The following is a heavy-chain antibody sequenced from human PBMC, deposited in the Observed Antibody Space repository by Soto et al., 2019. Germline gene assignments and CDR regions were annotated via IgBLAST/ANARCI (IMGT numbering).Heavy chain of an antibody. CDR2: INHSGST. Sequence: SETLSLTCAVYGGSFSGYYWSWFRQPPGKGLEWIGEINHSGSTNYNPSLKSRVTISVDTSKNQFPLKLSSVTAADTAVYYCARGEGSGWYGGGYYYYGMDVWGQGTTVT. J-gene: IGHJ6*02. CDR1: GGSFSGYY. V-gene: IGHV4-34*01. D-gene: IGHD6-19*01. CDR3: ARGEGSGWYGGGYYYYGMDV.